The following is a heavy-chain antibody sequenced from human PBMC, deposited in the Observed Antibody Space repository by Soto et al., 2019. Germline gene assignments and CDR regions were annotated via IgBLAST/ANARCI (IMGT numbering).Heavy chain of an antibody. J-gene: IGHJ6*02. CDR1: GYSFTSYW. D-gene: IGHD2-2*01. Sequence: GESLKISCKGSGYSFTSYWIGWVRQMPGKGLEWMGIIYPGDSDTRYSPSFQGQVTISADKSISTAYLQWSSLKASDTAMYYCARHSLGYCSSTSCLYYYYGMDVWGQGTKVTVSS. V-gene: IGHV5-51*01. CDR2: IYPGDSDT. CDR3: ARHSLGYCSSTSCLYYYYGMDV.